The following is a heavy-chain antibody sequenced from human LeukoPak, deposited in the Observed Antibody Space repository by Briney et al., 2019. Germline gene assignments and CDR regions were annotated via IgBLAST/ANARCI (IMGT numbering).Heavy chain of an antibody. CDR3: ARYTGRRAFDM. Sequence: GGSLRLSCAASGLTFSSFGMSWVRQAPGKGLEWVSHISGSGTTTYYADSVKGRFTISRDNSKNTLYLQMNSLRAEDTAVYYCARYTGRRAFDMWGQGTMVTVSS. CDR1: GLTFSSFG. J-gene: IGHJ3*02. D-gene: IGHD1-1*01. CDR2: ISGSGTTT. V-gene: IGHV3-23*01.